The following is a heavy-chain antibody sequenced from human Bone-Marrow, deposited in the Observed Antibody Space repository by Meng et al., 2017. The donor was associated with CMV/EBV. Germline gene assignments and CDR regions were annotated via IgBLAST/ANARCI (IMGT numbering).Heavy chain of an antibody. D-gene: IGHD6-19*01. CDR1: SGSFSGYY. CDR3: ARHGPRAVAVDY. Sequence: SETLSLTCAVYSGSFSGYYWSWIRHSPGKGLEWIGEINHSGSTNYNPSLKSRVTISVDTSKNQFSLKLSSVTAADTAVYYCARHGPRAVAVDYWGQGTRVTVSS. V-gene: IGHV4-34*01. CDR2: INHSGST. J-gene: IGHJ4*02.